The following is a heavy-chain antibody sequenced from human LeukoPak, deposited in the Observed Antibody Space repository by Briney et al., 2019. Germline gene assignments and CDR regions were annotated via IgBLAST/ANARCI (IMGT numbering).Heavy chain of an antibody. Sequence: ASVKVSCKASGYTFTSYDINWVRQAAGQGLEWMGWMNPNSGNTGYAQKFQGRVTMTRNTSISTAYMELSSLRSEDTAVYYCARASLSGSYYMVDYWGQGTLVTVSS. CDR2: MNPNSGNT. V-gene: IGHV1-8*01. J-gene: IGHJ4*02. CDR3: ARASLSGSYYMVDY. CDR1: GYTFTSYD. D-gene: IGHD3-10*01.